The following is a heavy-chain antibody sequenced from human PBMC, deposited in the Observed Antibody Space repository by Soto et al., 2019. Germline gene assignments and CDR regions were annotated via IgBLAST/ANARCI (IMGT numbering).Heavy chain of an antibody. CDR3: ATYDSSGRFDY. J-gene: IGHJ4*02. CDR2: IYYSGSA. CDR1: GGSISSYY. V-gene: IGHV4-59*01. D-gene: IGHD3-22*01. Sequence: SETLSLTCTVSGGSISSYYGSWIRQPPGKGLEWIAYIYYSGSANYNPSLKSRVTISVDTSKNQFSLKLSSVIAADTAVYYCATYDSSGRFDYWGQGTLVTVSS.